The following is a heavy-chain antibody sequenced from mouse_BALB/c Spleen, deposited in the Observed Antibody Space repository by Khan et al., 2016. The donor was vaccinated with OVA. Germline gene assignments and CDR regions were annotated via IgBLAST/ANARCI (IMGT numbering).Heavy chain of an antibody. CDR3: VRSLFYYGSAYEGFAY. V-gene: IGHV1S136*01. CDR2: ISPNSDGS. CDR1: GYTFTSYV. J-gene: IGHJ3*01. D-gene: IGHD1-1*01. Sequence: VQLKQSGPELVKPGASVKMSCKASGYTFTSYVMHWVKQKPRQGLEWIGYISPNSDGSKYNEKFRGKATLTSDKSSSTAYMELSSLTSEDSAVYYCVRSLFYYGSAYEGFAYWGQGTLVTVSA.